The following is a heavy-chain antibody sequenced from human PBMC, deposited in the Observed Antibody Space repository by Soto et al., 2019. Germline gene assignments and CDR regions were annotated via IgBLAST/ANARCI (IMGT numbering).Heavy chain of an antibody. J-gene: IGHJ4*02. D-gene: IGHD4-4*01. CDR2: TYYRSQWHY. CDR3: VRLVGNSWLDH. CDR1: GDSVSSNSAV. V-gene: IGHV6-1*01. Sequence: PSQPLSLTCVISGDSVSSNSAVWNWIRQSPSRGLEWLGRTYYRSQWHYEYAVFVQSRISIDPDTSKNQFSLQLNSVSPEDTAVYYFVRLVGNSWLDHWGQGTLVTVST.